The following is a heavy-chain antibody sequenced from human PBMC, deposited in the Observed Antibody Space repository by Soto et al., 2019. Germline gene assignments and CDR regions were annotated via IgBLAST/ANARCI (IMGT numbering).Heavy chain of an antibody. CDR1: GGSFSGYY. J-gene: IGHJ3*02. CDR3: ARDLGTSDCSGCSCHSGSHASHI. CDR2: INHSGST. V-gene: IGHV4-34*01. D-gene: IGHD2-15*01. Sequence: SETLSLTCAVYGGSFSGYYWSWIRQPPGKGLEWIGEINHSGSTNYNPSLKSRVTISVDTSKNQFSLKLSSVTAADTAVYYCARDLGTSDCSGCSCHSGSHASHIRCPAPMVT.